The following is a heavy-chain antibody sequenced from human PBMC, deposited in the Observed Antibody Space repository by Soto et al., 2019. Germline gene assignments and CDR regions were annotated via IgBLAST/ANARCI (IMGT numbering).Heavy chain of an antibody. CDR3: ARVRSELGYYYYGMDV. CDR1: GGTFSSYA. V-gene: IGHV1-69*13. J-gene: IGHJ6*02. CDR2: IIPIFGTA. D-gene: IGHD1-26*01. Sequence: ASVKVSCKASGGTFSSYAISWVRQAPGQGLEWMGGIIPIFGTANYAQKFQGRVTITADESTSTACMELSSLRSEDTAVYYCARVRSELGYYYYGMDVWGQGTTVTVSS.